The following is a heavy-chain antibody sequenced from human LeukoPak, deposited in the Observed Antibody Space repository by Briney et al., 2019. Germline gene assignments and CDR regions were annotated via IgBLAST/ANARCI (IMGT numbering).Heavy chain of an antibody. D-gene: IGHD6-13*01. V-gene: IGHV1-2*04. J-gene: IGHJ4*02. CDR3: ARGGSSSSWSDFDY. Sequence: GASVKVSCKASGYTFTGYYMHWVRQAPGQGLEWMGWINPNSGGTNYAQKFQGWATMTRDTSISTAYMELSRLRSDDTAVYYCARGGSSSSWSDFDYWGQGTLVTVSS. CDR2: INPNSGGT. CDR1: GYTFTGYY.